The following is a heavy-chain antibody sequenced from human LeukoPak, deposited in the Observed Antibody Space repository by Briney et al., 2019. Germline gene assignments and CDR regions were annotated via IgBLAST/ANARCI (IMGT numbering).Heavy chain of an antibody. CDR3: ARGLAAAGLYFDY. CDR1: GFTVSSNY. J-gene: IGHJ4*02. Sequence: GSLRLSCAASGFTVSSNYMTWVRQAPGKGLEWVSVVYTGGSTYSADSVKGRFTISRDNSKNTLYLQMNSLRAEDTAVYYCARGLAAAGLYFDYWGQGTLVTVSS. D-gene: IGHD6-13*01. CDR2: VYTGGST. V-gene: IGHV3-53*01.